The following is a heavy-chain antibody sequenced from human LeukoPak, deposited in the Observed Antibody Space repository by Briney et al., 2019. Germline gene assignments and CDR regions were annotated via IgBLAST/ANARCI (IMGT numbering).Heavy chain of an antibody. CDR3: AKDMASLGGLGGGFDC. CDR2: ISWNSGSI. J-gene: IGHJ4*02. D-gene: IGHD3-16*01. Sequence: GGSLRLSCAASGFTFDDYAMHWVRQAPGKGLEWVSGISWNSGSIGYADSVKGRFTISRDNAKNSLYLQMNSLRAEDMALYYCAKDMASLGGLGGGFDCWGQGTLVTVSS. V-gene: IGHV3-9*03. CDR1: GFTFDDYA.